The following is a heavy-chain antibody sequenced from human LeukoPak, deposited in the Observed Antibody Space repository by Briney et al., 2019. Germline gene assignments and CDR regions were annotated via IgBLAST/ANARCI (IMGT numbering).Heavy chain of an antibody. CDR2: IYYTGST. CDR3: SRGRAAAFDV. D-gene: IGHD5-12*01. Sequence: AETLSLTCTVSGDSISSSYWNWIRQPPGKGLEWIGYIYYTGSTNYNPSLRSRVTISVDTSNNQVSLMLSSVTAADTAVYYCSRGRAAAFDVWGQGTMVTVSS. V-gene: IGHV4-59*01. CDR1: GDSISSSY. J-gene: IGHJ3*01.